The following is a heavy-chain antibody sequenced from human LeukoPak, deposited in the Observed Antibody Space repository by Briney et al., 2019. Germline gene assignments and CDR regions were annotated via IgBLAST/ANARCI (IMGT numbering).Heavy chain of an antibody. V-gene: IGHV3-23*01. CDR3: AKGDRYGDLSGVFEY. CDR1: GFTFSSYS. D-gene: IGHD4-17*01. J-gene: IGHJ4*02. Sequence: GGSLRLSCAASGFTFSSYSMNWVRQAPGKGLEWVSSISGSGGIRYYADSVKGRFTISRDNSKNTLYLQMNSLRAEDTAVYYCAKGDRYGDLSGVFEYWGQGTLVTVSS. CDR2: ISGSGGIR.